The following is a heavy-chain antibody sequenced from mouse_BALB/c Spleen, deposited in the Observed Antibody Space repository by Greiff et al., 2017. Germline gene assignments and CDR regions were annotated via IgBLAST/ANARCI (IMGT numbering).Heavy chain of an antibody. J-gene: IGHJ3*01. Sequence: QVQLQQSGAELAKPGASVKMSCKASGYTFTSYWMHWVKQRPGQGLEWIGYINPSTGYTEYNQKFKDKATLTADKSSSTAYMQLSSLTSEDSAVYYCAREEDGNYWFAYWGQGTLVTVSA. CDR1: GYTFTSYW. V-gene: IGHV1-7*01. CDR2: INPSTGYT. D-gene: IGHD2-1*01. CDR3: AREEDGNYWFAY.